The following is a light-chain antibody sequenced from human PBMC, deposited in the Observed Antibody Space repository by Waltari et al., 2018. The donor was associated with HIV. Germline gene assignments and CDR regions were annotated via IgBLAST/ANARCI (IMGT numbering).Light chain of an antibody. CDR1: RPVSFNSNNQNY. CDR2: WAS. V-gene: IGKV4-1*01. J-gene: IGKJ4*01. CDR3: QQYYTIEST. Sequence: DIVMTQSPDSLPVSLGERATLNCRSSRPVSFNSNNQNYLAWYQQKPGQSPKVLMYWASTRASGVPGRFSGSGSGTDFNLTISSLQADDVAVYYCQQYYTIESTFGGGTKVEIK.